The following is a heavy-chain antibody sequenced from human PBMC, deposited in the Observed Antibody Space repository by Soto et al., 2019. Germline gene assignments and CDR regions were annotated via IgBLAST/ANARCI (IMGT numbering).Heavy chain of an antibody. CDR2: IYSGGYT. CDR3: ARGPGGGGY. D-gene: IGHD3-10*01. V-gene: IGHV3-53*01. J-gene: IGHJ4*02. CDR1: GFTVSNNY. Sequence: EVQLVESGGGLIQPGGSLRLSCAVSGFTVSNNYMSWVRQAPGKGLEGVSVIYSGGYTAYGDSVKGRFTISRDNSKNTLYRQMITLRAGHLVVFYCARGPGGGGYWGQGTLVTVSS.